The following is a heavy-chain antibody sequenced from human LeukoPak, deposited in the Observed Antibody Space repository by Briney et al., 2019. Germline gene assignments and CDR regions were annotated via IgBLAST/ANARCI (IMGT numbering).Heavy chain of an antibody. CDR3: ARWDELDWAFGT. Sequence: SETLSLTCAVSGASITTYSWNWLRQSPGKGLEWIGYFSLGETTSYTSSLKSRVTISRDTSKNQVSLKLTSVTAADTAVYYCARWDELDWAFGTWGPGTLVTVSS. CDR2: FSLGETT. D-gene: IGHD2-21*01. CDR1: GASITTYS. J-gene: IGHJ5*02. V-gene: IGHV4-59*08.